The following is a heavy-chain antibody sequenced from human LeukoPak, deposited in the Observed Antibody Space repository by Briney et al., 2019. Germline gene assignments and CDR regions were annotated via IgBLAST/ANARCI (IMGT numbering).Heavy chain of an antibody. D-gene: IGHD2-2*01. Sequence: SETLSLTCTVSGGSISSSSYYWGWIRQPPGKGLEWIGSIYYSGCTYYNPSLKSRVTISVDRSKNQFSLKLSSVTAADTAVYYCASHCSSTSCYLRSLFDYWGQGTLVTVSS. CDR2: IYYSGCT. V-gene: IGHV4-39*07. CDR3: ASHCSSTSCYLRSLFDY. CDR1: GGSISSSSYY. J-gene: IGHJ4*02.